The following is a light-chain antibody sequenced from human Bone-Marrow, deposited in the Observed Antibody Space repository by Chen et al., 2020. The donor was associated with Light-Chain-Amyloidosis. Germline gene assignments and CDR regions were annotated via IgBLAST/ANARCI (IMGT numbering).Light chain of an antibody. V-gene: IGLV3-25*03. CDR2: RDT. CDR1: DLPTKY. Sequence: SYELTQPPSVSVSLGQPARITCSGDDLPTKYAYWYQQKPGQAPVLVIHRDTERPSGISERFSGSSSGTTATLTISGVQAEDEADYHCQSADSSGTYEVIFGGGTKLTVL. J-gene: IGLJ2*01. CDR3: QSADSSGTYEVI.